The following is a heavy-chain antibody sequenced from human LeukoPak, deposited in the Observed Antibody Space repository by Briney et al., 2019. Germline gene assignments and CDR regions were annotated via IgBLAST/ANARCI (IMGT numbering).Heavy chain of an antibody. CDR1: GYMFTSYG. J-gene: IGHJ4*02. CDR2: MSAYNGKT. D-gene: IGHD4-23*01. V-gene: IGHV1-18*04. Sequence: GASVKVSCKASGYMFTSYGISWLRQAAGLGLEGMGWMSAYNGKTNYAQKFQGRVTMTTDTSTDIAYMDLRSLGSDDTAVYYCARPYRWTLIDYWGQGTLVTVS. CDR3: ARPYRWTLIDY.